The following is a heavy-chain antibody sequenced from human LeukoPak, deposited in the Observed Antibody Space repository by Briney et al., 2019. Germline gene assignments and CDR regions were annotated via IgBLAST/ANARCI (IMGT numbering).Heavy chain of an antibody. J-gene: IGHJ4*02. CDR2: IKQDGSNK. CDR1: GFTFDDYA. CDR3: ARGDGSSSGLYFDS. V-gene: IGHV3-7*01. D-gene: IGHD6-6*01. Sequence: GGSLRLSCAASGFTFDDYAMHWVRQAPGKGLEWVANIKQDGSNKYYVDSVKGRFTISRDNANYSLYLQMNSLRAEDTAVYYCARGDGSSSGLYFDSWGQGTLVTVSS.